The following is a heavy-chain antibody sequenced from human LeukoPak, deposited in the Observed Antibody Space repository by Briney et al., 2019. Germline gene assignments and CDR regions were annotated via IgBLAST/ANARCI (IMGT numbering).Heavy chain of an antibody. CDR2: INPNSGGT. CDR1: GYTFTSNY. V-gene: IGHV1-2*02. CDR3: ARDYGGNSPHDY. D-gene: IGHD4-23*01. Sequence: ASVKVSCKAFGYTFTSNYMHWVRQAPGQGLEWMGWINPNSGGTNYAQKFQGRVTMTRDTSISTAYMELSRLRSDDTAVYYCARDYGGNSPHDYWGQGTLVTVSS. J-gene: IGHJ4*02.